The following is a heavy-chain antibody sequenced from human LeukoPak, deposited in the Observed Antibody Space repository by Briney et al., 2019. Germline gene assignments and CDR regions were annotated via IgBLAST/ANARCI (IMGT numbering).Heavy chain of an antibody. CDR2: VHKSGSS. CDR3: ARLVGTTTPRYYFYGMDI. CDR1: GTPISGYY. Sequence: SETLSLTCSVAGTPISGYYWSWIRQPPGKGLEWVGNVHKSGSSNYNPSLESRATVSADTSKNEFSLKLTSVTAADTAVYYCARLVGTTTPRYYFYGMDIWGQGTTVTVSS. J-gene: IGHJ6*02. V-gene: IGHV4-59*08. D-gene: IGHD1-26*01.